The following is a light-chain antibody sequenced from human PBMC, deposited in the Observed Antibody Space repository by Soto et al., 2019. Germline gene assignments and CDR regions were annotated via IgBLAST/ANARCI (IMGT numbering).Light chain of an antibody. Sequence: EIVLTQPPATLSLSPGERATLSCRASQSVSSYLAWYQQKPGQAPRLLIYDASNRATGIPARFSGSGSGTDFTLTFISLEPEDFAVYYCQQRSNWLWTFGQGTKVDIK. CDR2: DAS. CDR1: QSVSSY. CDR3: QQRSNWLWT. J-gene: IGKJ1*01. V-gene: IGKV3-11*01.